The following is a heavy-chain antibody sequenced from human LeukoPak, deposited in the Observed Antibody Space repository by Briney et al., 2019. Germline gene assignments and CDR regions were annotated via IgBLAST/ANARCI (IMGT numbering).Heavy chain of an antibody. J-gene: IGHJ4*02. CDR2: ISAYNGNT. CDR3: ARFARGYSNYEPFDY. CDR1: GYTFTSYG. D-gene: IGHD4-11*01. V-gene: IGHV1-18*01. Sequence: ASVKVSCKASGYTFTSYGISWVRQAPGQGLEWMGWISAYNGNTNYAQKLQGRVTMTTDTSTSTAYMELRGLRSDDTAVYYCARFARGYSNYEPFDYWGQGTLVTVSS.